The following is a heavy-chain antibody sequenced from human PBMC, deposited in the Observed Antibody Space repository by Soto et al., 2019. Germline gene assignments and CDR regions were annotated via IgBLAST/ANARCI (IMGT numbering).Heavy chain of an antibody. CDR2: ISYDGSNK. CDR1: GFTFSSYG. Sequence: GGSLRLSCAASGFTFSSYGMHWVRQAPGKGLEWVAVISYDGSNKYYADSVKGRFTISRDNSKNTLYLQMNILRAEDTAVYYCAKADTLYFDYWGQVTLVTVSS. D-gene: IGHD5-18*01. CDR3: AKADTLYFDY. J-gene: IGHJ4*02. V-gene: IGHV3-30*18.